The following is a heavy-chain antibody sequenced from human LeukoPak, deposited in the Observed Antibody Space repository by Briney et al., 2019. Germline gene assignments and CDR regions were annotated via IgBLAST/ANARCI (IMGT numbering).Heavy chain of an antibody. J-gene: IGHJ4*02. CDR2: IYHSGST. CDR1: GGSIRSYY. D-gene: IGHD3-10*01. CDR3: ARHYDSGSYPLDY. V-gene: IGHV4-59*08. Sequence: SETLSLTCTVSGGSIRSYYWSWIRHPRGKGLEWIGHIYHSGSTNYNPSLTSRVTMSVDTSKSQLSVKLSSVTAADTAVYYCARHYDSGSYPLDYWGQGALVTVSS.